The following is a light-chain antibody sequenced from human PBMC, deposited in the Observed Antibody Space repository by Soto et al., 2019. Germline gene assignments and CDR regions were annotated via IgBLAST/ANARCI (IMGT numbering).Light chain of an antibody. CDR2: KNN. CDR3: AAWDDSLSVVV. Sequence: QSVLTQPPSASGTPGQRVTISCSGRSSNIESNYVYWYQQLPGTAPKVLIYKNNQRPSGVPDRFSGSKSGTSASLAISGLGSEDEADYYCAAWDDSLSVVVFGGGTKLPVL. CDR1: SSNIESNY. V-gene: IGLV1-47*01. J-gene: IGLJ2*01.